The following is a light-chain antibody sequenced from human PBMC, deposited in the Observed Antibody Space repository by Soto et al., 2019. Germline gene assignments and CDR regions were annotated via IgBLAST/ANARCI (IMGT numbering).Light chain of an antibody. J-gene: IGLJ2*01. CDR1: SSNIGARYE. V-gene: IGLV1-40*01. CDR3: QSYGSSLSGVV. Sequence: QSVLTQPPSVSGAPGQTVTISCTGSSSNIGARYEVHWYQQLPGTAPKLLIYEDIKRPSGIPDRFSGSKSGASASLAITGLLAEDEAEYYCQSYGSSLSGVVFGGGTKLTVL. CDR2: EDI.